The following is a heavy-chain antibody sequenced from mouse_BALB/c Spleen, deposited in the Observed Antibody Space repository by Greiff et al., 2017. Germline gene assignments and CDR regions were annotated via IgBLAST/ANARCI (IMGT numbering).Heavy chain of an antibody. D-gene: IGHD2-14*01. CDR3: ARNRYDGYYAMDY. V-gene: IGHV1S137*01. J-gene: IGHJ4*01. CDR2: ISTYYGDA. Sequence: QVQLQQSGAELVRPGVSVKISCKGSGYTFTDYAMHWVKQSHAKSLEWIGVISTYYGDASYNQKFKGKATMTVDKSSSTAYMELARLTSEDSAIYYCARNRYDGYYAMDYWGQGTSVTVSS. CDR1: GYTFTDYA.